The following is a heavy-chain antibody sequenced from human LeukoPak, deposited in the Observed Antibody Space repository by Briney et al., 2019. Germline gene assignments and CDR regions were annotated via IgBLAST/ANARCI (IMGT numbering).Heavy chain of an antibody. CDR2: IYTSGST. V-gene: IGHV4-61*02. CDR3: ARAYGSGTRMLNWFDP. D-gene: IGHD3-10*01. CDR1: GGSISSGSYY. Sequence: SQTLSLTCTVSGGSISSGSYYWSWIRQPAGKGLEWIGRIYTSGSTNYNPSLKSRVTISVDTSKNQFSLKLSSVTAADTAVYYCARAYGSGTRMLNWFDPWGQGTLVTVSS. J-gene: IGHJ5*02.